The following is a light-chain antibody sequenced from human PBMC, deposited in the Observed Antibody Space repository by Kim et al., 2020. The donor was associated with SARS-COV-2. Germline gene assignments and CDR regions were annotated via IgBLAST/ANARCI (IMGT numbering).Light chain of an antibody. V-gene: IGLV6-57*01. Sequence: KTVNIPCTRSSGSNTSNYVQWYQQRASSPPATVIYEGNQRPSGGPDRFSGSIDSCSNAACHTISGLKTEDEADYYCRSYDSSNHGVFGGGTQLTVL. CDR1: SGSNTSNY. CDR2: EGN. J-gene: IGLJ3*02. CDR3: RSYDSSNHGV.